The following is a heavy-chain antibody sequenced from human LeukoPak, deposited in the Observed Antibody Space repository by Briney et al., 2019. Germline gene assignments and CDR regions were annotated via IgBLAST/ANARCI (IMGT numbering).Heavy chain of an antibody. Sequence: GRSLRLSCAASGFTFSSYGMHWVRQAPGKGLEWVAVISYDGSNKYYADSVKGRFTISRDNSKNTLYLQMNSLRAEDTAVYYCASQYYYGSGSYLIDYWGQGTLVTVSS. CDR3: ASQYYYGSGSYLIDY. V-gene: IGHV3-30*03. CDR1: GFTFSSYG. J-gene: IGHJ4*02. CDR2: ISYDGSNK. D-gene: IGHD3-10*01.